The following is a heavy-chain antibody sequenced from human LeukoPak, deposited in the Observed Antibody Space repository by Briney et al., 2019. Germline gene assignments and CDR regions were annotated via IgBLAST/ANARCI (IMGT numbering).Heavy chain of an antibody. J-gene: IGHJ6*03. V-gene: IGHV1-69*05. CDR2: IAPIFGTP. CDR1: GDTFDRYA. Sequence: GASVKVSCKASGDTFDRYAISWVRQAPGQGLEWMGGIAPIFGTPNYAQNFQGRVTITTDESTSTAYMELSSLRSDDTAVYYCARHFRSNHYYFYYMDVWGTGTTVTVSS. D-gene: IGHD3-3*02. CDR3: ARHFRSNHYYFYYMDV.